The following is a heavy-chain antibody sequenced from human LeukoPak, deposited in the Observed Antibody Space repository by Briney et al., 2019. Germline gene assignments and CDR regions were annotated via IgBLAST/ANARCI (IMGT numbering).Heavy chain of an antibody. V-gene: IGHV3-23*01. CDR3: ARDVGHSGLFGVFDS. CDR1: GFTFSIYA. D-gene: IGHD3-16*01. Sequence: GGSLRLSCAASGFTFSIYAMSWVRQAPGKGLEWVSGITGGRSTYYADSAKGRFTISRDNSKNTMSMEMNSLRVEDTAVYYCARDVGHSGLFGVFDSWGQGAQLTVSS. CDR2: ITGGRST. J-gene: IGHJ4*02.